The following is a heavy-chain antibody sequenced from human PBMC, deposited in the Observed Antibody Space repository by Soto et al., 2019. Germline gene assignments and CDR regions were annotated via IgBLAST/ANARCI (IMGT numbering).Heavy chain of an antibody. Sequence: PSETLSLTCAVSGGSLTSSNWSCWDRQPPGKGLDWIGEIYHSGSTNHNPSPKSRVTISVDKSKNQFSLKLSSVTAADTAVYYCARTKILTSYILDYYYYGMDVWGQGTTVTVSS. CDR3: ARTKILTSYILDYYYYGMDV. J-gene: IGHJ6*02. V-gene: IGHV4-4*02. D-gene: IGHD3-9*01. CDR1: GGSLTSSNW. CDR2: IYHSGST.